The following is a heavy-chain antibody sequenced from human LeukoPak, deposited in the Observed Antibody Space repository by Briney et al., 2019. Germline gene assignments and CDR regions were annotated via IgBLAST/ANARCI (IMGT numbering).Heavy chain of an antibody. D-gene: IGHD6-13*01. J-gene: IGHJ4*02. Sequence: GGSLRLSCAASGFTFDDYAMHWVRQAPGKGLEWVSGISWNSGSIGYADSVKGRFTISRDNAKNSLYLRMNSLRAEDTALYYCATSSSWYGDFDYWGQGTLVTVSS. V-gene: IGHV3-9*01. CDR1: GFTFDDYA. CDR3: ATSSSWYGDFDY. CDR2: ISWNSGSI.